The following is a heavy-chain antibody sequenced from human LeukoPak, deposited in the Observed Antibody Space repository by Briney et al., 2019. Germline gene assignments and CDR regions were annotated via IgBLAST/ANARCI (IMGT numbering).Heavy chain of an antibody. CDR2: ISSSGSTI. J-gene: IGHJ6*02. Sequence: GGSLRLSCAASGFTFSDYYMSWIRQAPGEGLEWVSYISSSGSTIYYADSVKGRFTISRDNAKNSLYLQMNSLRAEDTAVYYCATFPYDILTGYYYYYGMDVWGQGTTVTVSS. CDR1: GFTFSDYY. CDR3: ATFPYDILTGYYYYYGMDV. V-gene: IGHV3-11*01. D-gene: IGHD3-9*01.